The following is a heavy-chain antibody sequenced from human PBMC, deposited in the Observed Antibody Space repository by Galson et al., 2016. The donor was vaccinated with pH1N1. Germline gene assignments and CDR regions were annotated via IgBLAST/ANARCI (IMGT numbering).Heavy chain of an antibody. V-gene: IGHV4-59*08. J-gene: IGHJ4*02. CDR1: GGSLNGLY. D-gene: IGHD3-16*02. Sequence: SETLSLTCTVSGGSLNGLYWSWVRQSPGEPLEWIGYIHSSGETQYNPVFLSRVAFSIDTAKNQFFLQLTSMTATDTAVYYCARYRRDNTCYMDYWGRGTLVTVSS. CDR2: IHSSGET. CDR3: ARYRRDNTCYMDY.